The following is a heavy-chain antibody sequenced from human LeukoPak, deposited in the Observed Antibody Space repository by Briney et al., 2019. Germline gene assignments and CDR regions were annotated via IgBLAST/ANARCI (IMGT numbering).Heavy chain of an antibody. D-gene: IGHD3-22*01. CDR1: GGSISSYY. CDR2: IYYSGST. CDR3: ARSIYDSSGYYGYYYYYYMDV. Sequence: PSETLSLTCTVSGGSISSYYWSWIRQPPGKGLEWIGYIYYSGSTNYNPSLKSRVTISVDTSKNQFSLKLSSVTAADTAVYYCARSIYDSSGYYGYYYYYYMDVWGKGTTVTISS. V-gene: IGHV4-59*01. J-gene: IGHJ6*03.